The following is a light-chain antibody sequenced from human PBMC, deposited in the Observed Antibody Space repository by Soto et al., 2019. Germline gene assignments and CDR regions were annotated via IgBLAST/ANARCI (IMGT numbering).Light chain of an antibody. V-gene: IGLV2-14*01. CDR2: SVN. CDR1: SSDIGTYNH. Sequence: QSALTQPASVSGSPGQSITISCTGSSSDIGTYNHVTWYQQHPGQAPKLIIYSVNSRPSRTPSRFSGSKSGDTAFLTISGLQAEDEADYYCSSFTSSSTTDVVFGGGTKLTVL. J-gene: IGLJ2*01. CDR3: SSFTSSSTTDVV.